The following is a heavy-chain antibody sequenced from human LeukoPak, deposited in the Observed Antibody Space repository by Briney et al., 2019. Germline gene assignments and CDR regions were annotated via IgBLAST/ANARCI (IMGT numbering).Heavy chain of an antibody. J-gene: IGHJ4*02. V-gene: IGHV1-2*02. CDR2: INPNSVDT. CDR1: GHTFTGYH. D-gene: IGHD1-26*01. CDR3: TTGSPPFGY. Sequence: GASVKVSCKASGHTFTGYHIHWVRQAPGQGLEWMGYINPNSVDTNFAQKFQGRVTMTTDTSISTAYMELSRLRSDDTAVYYCTTGSPPFGYWGQGTLVTVSS.